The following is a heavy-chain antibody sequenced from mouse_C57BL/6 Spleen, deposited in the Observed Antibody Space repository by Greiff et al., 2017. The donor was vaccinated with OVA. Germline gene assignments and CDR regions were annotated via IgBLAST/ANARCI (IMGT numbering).Heavy chain of an antibody. V-gene: IGHV7-3*01. CDR3: ARYNNYYGSEDY. Sequence: EVQGVESGGGLVQPGGSLSLSCAASGFTFTDYYMSWVRQPPGKALEWLGFIRNKANGYTTEYSASVKGRFTISRDNSQSILYLQMNALRAEDSATYYCARYNNYYGSEDYWGQGTTLTVSS. CDR2: IRNKANGYTT. CDR1: GFTFTDYY. D-gene: IGHD1-1*01. J-gene: IGHJ2*01.